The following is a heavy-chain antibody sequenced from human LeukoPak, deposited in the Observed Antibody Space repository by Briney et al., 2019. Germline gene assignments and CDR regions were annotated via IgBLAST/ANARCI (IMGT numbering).Heavy chain of an antibody. CDR1: GFTFSSYD. CDR2: ISISSSTI. V-gene: IGHV3-48*01. Sequence: GGSLRLPCATSGFTFSSYDMNWIRQAPGKGLEWISYISISSSTIYYADSVKGRFTISRDNAKNSLYLQMNSLRAEDTAIYYCARGPPLFDPWGQGTLVTVSS. CDR3: ARGPPLFDP. J-gene: IGHJ5*02.